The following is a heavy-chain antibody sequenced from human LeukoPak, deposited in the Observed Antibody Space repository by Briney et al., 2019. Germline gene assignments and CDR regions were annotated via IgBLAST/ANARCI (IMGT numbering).Heavy chain of an antibody. V-gene: IGHV3-23*01. CDR1: GFTFSSYV. Sequence: PGGSLRLSCAASGFTFSSYVMNWVRQAPGKGLEWVSAISGSGGSTYYADSVKGRFTISRDNSKNTLYLQMNSLRAEDTAVYYCAKDEADADAFDIWGQGTMVTVSS. CDR3: AKDEADADAFDI. CDR2: ISGSGGST. D-gene: IGHD6-25*01. J-gene: IGHJ3*02.